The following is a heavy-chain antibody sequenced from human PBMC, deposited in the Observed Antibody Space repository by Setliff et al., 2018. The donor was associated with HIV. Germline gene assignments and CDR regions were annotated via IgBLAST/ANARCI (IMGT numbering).Heavy chain of an antibody. CDR1: GGSISSSSYY. V-gene: IGHV4-39*07. D-gene: IGHD2-15*01. Sequence: SETLSLTCTVSGGSISSSSYYWGWIRQPPGKGLEWIGGIYYSGSTYYNPSLKSRVTISVDTSKNQFSLKLSSVTAADTAVYYCARVGRRVVVAATDYWGQGIPVTVSS. J-gene: IGHJ4*02. CDR2: IYYSGST. CDR3: ARVGRRVVVAATDY.